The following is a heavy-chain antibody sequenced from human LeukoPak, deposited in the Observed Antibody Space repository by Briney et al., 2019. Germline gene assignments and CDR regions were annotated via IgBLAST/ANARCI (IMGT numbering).Heavy chain of an antibody. D-gene: IGHD6-13*01. J-gene: IGHJ6*02. CDR2: ISYDGSNK. V-gene: IGHV3-30*04. CDR3: AKDSLAGPYGMDV. Sequence: QPGGSLRLSCAASGFTFSSYAMHWVRQAPGKGLEWVAVISYDGSNKYYADSVKGRFTISRDNSKNTLYLQMNSLRAEDTAVYYCAKDSLAGPYGMDVWGQGTTVTVSS. CDR1: GFTFSSYA.